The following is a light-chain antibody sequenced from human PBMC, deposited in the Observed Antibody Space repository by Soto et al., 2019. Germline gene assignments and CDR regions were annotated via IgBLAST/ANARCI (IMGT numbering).Light chain of an antibody. CDR2: EVT. CDR1: SSDVGGYNY. V-gene: IGLV2-14*01. J-gene: IGLJ1*01. CDR3: GSYTTSRTLV. Sequence: SFLTQPASVSESPGQSITISCTGNSSDVGGYNYVSRYQQHPGKAPKLMIYEVTNRPSGVSNRFSGSKSGNTASLTISGLQAEDEADYYCGSYTTSRTLVFGTGTKVTVL.